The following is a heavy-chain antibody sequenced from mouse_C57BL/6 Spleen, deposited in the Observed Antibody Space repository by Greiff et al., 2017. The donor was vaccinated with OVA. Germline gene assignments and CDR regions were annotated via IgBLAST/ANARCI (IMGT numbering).Heavy chain of an antibody. CDR3: AGSWDYGSSYWFAY. Sequence: VQLQQSGAELVRPGASVKLSCKASGYTFTDYYINWVKQRPGQGLEWIARIYPGSGNTYYNEKFKGQATLTAEKSSSTAYMQLSSLTSEGSAVYFCAGSWDYGSSYWFAYWGQGTLVTVSA. D-gene: IGHD1-1*01. CDR2: IYPGSGNT. V-gene: IGHV1-76*01. CDR1: GYTFTDYY. J-gene: IGHJ3*01.